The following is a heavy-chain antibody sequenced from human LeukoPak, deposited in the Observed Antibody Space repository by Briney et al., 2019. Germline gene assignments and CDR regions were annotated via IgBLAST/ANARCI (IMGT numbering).Heavy chain of an antibody. Sequence: GGSLRLSCAASGFTFSTYTMNWVRQAPGKGLEWVSSISSIGSTIYYADSVKGRFTISRDNAKNSLYLQMNSLRAEDTAVYYCAKEDGSGSYFLFDYWGQGTLVTVSS. D-gene: IGHD3-10*01. V-gene: IGHV3-48*01. CDR1: GFTFSTYT. J-gene: IGHJ4*02. CDR2: ISSIGSTI. CDR3: AKEDGSGSYFLFDY.